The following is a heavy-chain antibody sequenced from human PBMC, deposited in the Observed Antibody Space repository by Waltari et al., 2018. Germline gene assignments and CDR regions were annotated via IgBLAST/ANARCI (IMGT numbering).Heavy chain of an antibody. CDR1: GFTFSNYG. Sequence: EVQLVESGGGLAKHGGSLRLSCAASGFTFSNYGMNWVGQAPGKGLEWVSAINSGGGSTYYADSVKGRFTISRDNSKNTLSLQMNSLRAEDTAVYYCTKSGGIRSRFDVWGPGVLVTVSS. J-gene: IGHJ5*02. CDR3: TKSGGIRSRFDV. D-gene: IGHD3-16*01. CDR2: INSGGGST. V-gene: IGHV3-23*04.